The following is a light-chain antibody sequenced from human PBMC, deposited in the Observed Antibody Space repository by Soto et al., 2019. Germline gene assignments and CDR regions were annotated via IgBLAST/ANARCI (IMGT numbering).Light chain of an antibody. Sequence: DIQMSQSPSNLSGSVGDRVTIACRASQTISSWLAWYQQKPGKAPKLLIYKASTLQSGVPSRFSGSGSGTEFTLTISSLQPDDFATYYCQHSNSYSEAFGQGTKVDIK. V-gene: IGKV1-5*03. J-gene: IGKJ1*01. CDR3: QHSNSYSEA. CDR1: QTISSW. CDR2: KAS.